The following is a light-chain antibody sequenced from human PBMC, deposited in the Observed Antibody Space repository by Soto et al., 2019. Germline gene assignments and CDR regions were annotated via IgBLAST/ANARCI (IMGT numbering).Light chain of an antibody. Sequence: DIQMTQSPSSLSTSVGDRVTITCRASQYINNYLNWYQQKPGKAPKLLIFAAYNLQSGVPSRFSGSGSGTDFTLTISRLEPEDFAVYYCQQYGTSPQTFGQGTKVDFK. V-gene: IGKV1-39*01. CDR3: QQYGTSPQT. J-gene: IGKJ1*01. CDR1: QYINNY. CDR2: AAY.